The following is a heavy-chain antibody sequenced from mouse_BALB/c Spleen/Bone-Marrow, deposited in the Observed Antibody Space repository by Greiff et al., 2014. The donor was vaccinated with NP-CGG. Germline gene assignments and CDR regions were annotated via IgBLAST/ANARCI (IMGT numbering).Heavy chain of an antibody. J-gene: IGHJ3*01. CDR1: GYTFTDHN. Sequence: VHVKQSGPELVKPGASVKISCKASGYTFTDHNMHWVKQSHGKSLEWIGYIYPYNGGTAYNQKFKSKATLTVDNPSSTAYMELRSLTSEDSAVYYCSSPYGNYGAWFAYWGQGTLVTVSA. V-gene: IGHV1S29*02. CDR2: IYPYNGGT. D-gene: IGHD2-1*01. CDR3: SSPYGNYGAWFAY.